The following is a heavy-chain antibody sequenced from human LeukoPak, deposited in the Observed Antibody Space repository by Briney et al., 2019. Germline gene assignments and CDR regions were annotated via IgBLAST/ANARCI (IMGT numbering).Heavy chain of an antibody. D-gene: IGHD6-19*01. V-gene: IGHV3-64D*09. J-gene: IGHJ4*02. Sequence: TGGSLRLSCSASGFTFSSYAMYWVRQAPGKGLEYVSGISSNGGSTYYADSVKGRFTISRDNSKNTLYLQMSSLRAEDTAVYYCVKITPSSGGDYWGQGTLVTVSS. CDR1: GFTFSSYA. CDR2: ISSNGGST. CDR3: VKITPSSGGDY.